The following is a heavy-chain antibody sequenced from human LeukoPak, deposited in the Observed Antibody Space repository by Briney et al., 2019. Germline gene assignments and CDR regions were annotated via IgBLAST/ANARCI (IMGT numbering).Heavy chain of an antibody. CDR3: ARDGVLRYSIPGDYYYGMDV. CDR2: ISSSGSTI. CDR1: GFTFSDYY. Sequence: GGSLRLSCAASGFTFSDYYMSWIRQAPGKGLERVSYISSSGSTIYYADSVKGRFTISRDNAKNSLYLQMNSLRAEDTAVYYCARDGVLRYSIPGDYYYGMDVWGQGTTVTVSS. V-gene: IGHV3-11*01. J-gene: IGHJ6*02. D-gene: IGHD3-9*01.